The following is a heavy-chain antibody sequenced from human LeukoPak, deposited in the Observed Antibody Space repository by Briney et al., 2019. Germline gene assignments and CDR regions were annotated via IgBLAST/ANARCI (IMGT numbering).Heavy chain of an antibody. CDR2: ISSSSSYI. CDR1: EFTFSSYS. D-gene: IGHD3-10*01. V-gene: IGHV3-21*01. Sequence: GGSLRLSCAASEFTFSSYSMNWVRQAPGKGLEWVSSISSSSSYIYYADSVKGRFTISRDNAKNSLYLQMNSLRAEDTAVYYCARDLITMVRGVIDYWGQGTLVTVSS. CDR3: ARDLITMVRGVIDY. J-gene: IGHJ4*02.